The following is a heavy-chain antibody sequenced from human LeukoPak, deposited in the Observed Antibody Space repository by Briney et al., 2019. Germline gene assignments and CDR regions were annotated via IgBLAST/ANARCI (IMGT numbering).Heavy chain of an antibody. J-gene: IGHJ4*02. CDR1: GASISSYY. CDR3: ARHYSSDPFDY. V-gene: IGHV4-59*08. D-gene: IGHD2-21*01. CDR2: IDYSGST. Sequence: PSETLSLTCSVSGASISSYYWSWIRQPPGEGLEWIGYIDYSGSTNYSPSLKSRVTISADTSKNQFSLKLTSLTAADTALYFCARHYSSDPFDYWGQGTLVTVSS.